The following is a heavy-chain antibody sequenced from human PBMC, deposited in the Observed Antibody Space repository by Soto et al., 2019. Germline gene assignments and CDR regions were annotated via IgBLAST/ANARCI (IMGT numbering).Heavy chain of an antibody. Sequence: QVTLKESGPTLVKPTQTLTLTCTVSGLSLRTTGVGVGWVRQPPGKALEWLALLYWDDDKRYSPSLRSRLTIAXNXSXNXLVLTMTNIDTVDTATYYCVQSRCGGDCLEIYSSNAYNGLDVWSQGTTVTVSS. CDR2: LYWDDDK. D-gene: IGHD2-21*02. CDR1: GLSLRTTGVG. J-gene: IGHJ6*02. CDR3: VQSRCGGDCLEIYSSNAYNGLDV. V-gene: IGHV2-5*02.